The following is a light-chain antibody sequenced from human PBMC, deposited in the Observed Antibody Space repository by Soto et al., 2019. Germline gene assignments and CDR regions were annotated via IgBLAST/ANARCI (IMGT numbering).Light chain of an antibody. J-gene: IGKJ4*01. CDR3: HQRSDWPPLT. Sequence: EIVLTQSPATLSLSPGERTTISCRASRSVSSNLAWYQQKPGQAPRLLIYDASNRATGIPARFSGSGSGTDFTHTFSSLEHEDFAVYYCHQRSDWPPLTFGGGTKAEIK. CDR1: RSVSSN. CDR2: DAS. V-gene: IGKV3-11*01.